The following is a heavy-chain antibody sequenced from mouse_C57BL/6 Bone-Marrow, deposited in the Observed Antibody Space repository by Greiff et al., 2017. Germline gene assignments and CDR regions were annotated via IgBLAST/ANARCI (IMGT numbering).Heavy chain of an antibody. J-gene: IGHJ1*03. Sequence: QVQLQQSGAELARPGASVKLSCKASGYTFTSYGISWVKQRTGQGLEWIGEIYPRSGNTYYNEKFKGKATLTADKSSSTAYMELRSLTSEDSAVYFCARSGYDYWYFDVWGTGTTVTVSS. CDR2: IYPRSGNT. CDR1: GYTFTSYG. D-gene: IGHD3-1*01. CDR3: ARSGYDYWYFDV. V-gene: IGHV1-81*01.